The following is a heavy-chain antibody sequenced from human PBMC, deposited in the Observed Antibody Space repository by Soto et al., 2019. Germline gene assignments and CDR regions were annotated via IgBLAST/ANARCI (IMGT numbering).Heavy chain of an antibody. Sequence: SETLSLTCSVSGGSINSSSYFWGWVRQPPGKGLEWIGSIYYSGSTYYNPSLRSRVTISVDTSKNQFSLKLSPVTAADTAIYYCARDRGEYTSSWFWYFSHWGHGTLVTVSS. CDR3: ARDRGEYTSSWFWYFSH. CDR1: GGSINSSSYF. V-gene: IGHV4-39*07. D-gene: IGHD6-13*01. CDR2: IYYSGST. J-gene: IGHJ2*01.